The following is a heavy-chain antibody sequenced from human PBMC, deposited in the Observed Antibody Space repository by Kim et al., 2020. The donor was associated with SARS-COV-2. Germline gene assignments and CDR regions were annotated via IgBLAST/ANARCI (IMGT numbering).Heavy chain of an antibody. Sequence: ASVKVSCKASGYTFSNYGINWVRQAPGQGLEWMGWISANKGNTKYAQKFQDRVTMTTDTSTSTAYMELRSLRSDDTAVYYCARGTLTVTWWGIDYWGQGTIVTVSS. CDR1: GYTFSNYG. V-gene: IGHV1-18*04. D-gene: IGHD4-4*01. CDR2: ISANKGNT. CDR3: ARGTLTVTWWGIDY. J-gene: IGHJ4*02.